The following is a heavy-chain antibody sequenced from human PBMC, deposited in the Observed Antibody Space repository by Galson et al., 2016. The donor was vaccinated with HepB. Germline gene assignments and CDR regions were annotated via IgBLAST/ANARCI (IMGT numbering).Heavy chain of an antibody. D-gene: IGHD1-26*01. CDR1: GYTFTSYY. CDR3: VRDRNYYRGDKWYDVFDI. J-gene: IGHJ3*02. V-gene: IGHV1-46*01. Sequence: SVKVSCKASGYTFTSYYMHWVRQAPGQGLEWMGIINPSDDDTSYAQKFQGRVTMTRDTSTSTVYMELSSLRAEDTAVYYCVRDRNYYRGDKWYDVFDIWGQGTMVTVSS. CDR2: INPSDDDT.